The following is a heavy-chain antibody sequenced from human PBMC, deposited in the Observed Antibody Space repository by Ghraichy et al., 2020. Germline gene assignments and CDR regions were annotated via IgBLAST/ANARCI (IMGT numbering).Heavy chain of an antibody. Sequence: GESLNISCKGSGYSFDAYWIAWVRQTPGKGLEWMGNIHPSESDSRYSPSFQGQVTFSVDFATATAYLQWSGLRASDTAIYYCARHFTFDILTGFYSAFDYGGQGTLVTVSS. V-gene: IGHV5-51*01. CDR1: GYSFDAYW. D-gene: IGHD3-9*01. CDR3: ARHFTFDILTGFYSAFDY. J-gene: IGHJ4*02. CDR2: IHPSESDS.